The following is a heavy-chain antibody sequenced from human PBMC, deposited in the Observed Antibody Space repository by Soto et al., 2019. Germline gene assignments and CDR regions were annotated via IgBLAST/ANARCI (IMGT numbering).Heavy chain of an antibody. J-gene: IGHJ5*02. D-gene: IGHD1-7*01. V-gene: IGHV3-23*01. CDR3: AKDRLTGTTGWFGP. CDR2: ISGTDGST. Sequence: EVQLLESGGGLVQPGGSLRLSCAASGFTFSTYAMSWVRQAPGKGLEWVSSISGTDGSTYYADSVKGRFTISRDNSKNTLYLQMNSLRAEDTAIYFCAKDRLTGTTGWFGPWGQGTLVTVSS. CDR1: GFTFSTYA.